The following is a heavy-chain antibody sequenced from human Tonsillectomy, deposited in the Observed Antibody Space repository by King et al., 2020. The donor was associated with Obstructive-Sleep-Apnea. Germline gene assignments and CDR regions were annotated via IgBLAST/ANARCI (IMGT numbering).Heavy chain of an antibody. J-gene: IGHJ4*02. D-gene: IGHD3-10*01. CDR3: ARDMSAYDSTSPAY. CDR2: NSPNSGAT. V-gene: IGHV1-2*02. Sequence: QLVQSGAEVKKPGASVKVSCKASGYTFTGYYIHWVRQAPGQGLEWMGWNSPNSGATKYAQEFQDRVTMTRDTSISTAYMDLIRLRSDDTAIYYCARDMSAYDSTSPAYWGQGTLVTVSS. CDR1: GYTFTGYY.